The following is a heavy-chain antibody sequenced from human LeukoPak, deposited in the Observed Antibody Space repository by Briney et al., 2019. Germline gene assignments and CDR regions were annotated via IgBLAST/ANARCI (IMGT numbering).Heavy chain of an antibody. J-gene: IGHJ4*02. CDR2: IWDDRDNK. D-gene: IGHD6-19*01. CDR3: ARDPTNTSGWYNLDY. V-gene: IGHV3-33*01. CDR1: GFTFSSYG. Sequence: GGSLRLSCAASGFTFSSYGMHWVRQAPGKGLDWVAVIWDDRDNKYYADSVKGRFTISRDNSKNTLYLQMNSLRAEDTAIYYCARDPTNTSGWYNLDYWGQGTLVTVFS.